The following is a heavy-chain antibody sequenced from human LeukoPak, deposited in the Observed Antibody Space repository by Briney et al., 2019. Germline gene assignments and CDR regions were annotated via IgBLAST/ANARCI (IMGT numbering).Heavy chain of an antibody. CDR3: ARQAVAARLDAFDI. Sequence: SETLSLTCTVSGGSISSSSHYWGWIRQPPGKGLEWIGSIYYSGSTYYNPSLKSRVTISVDTSKNQFSLKLSSVTAADTAVYYCARQAVAARLDAFDIWGQGTMVTVSS. CDR1: GGSISSSSHY. V-gene: IGHV4-39*01. D-gene: IGHD6-6*01. CDR2: IYYSGST. J-gene: IGHJ3*02.